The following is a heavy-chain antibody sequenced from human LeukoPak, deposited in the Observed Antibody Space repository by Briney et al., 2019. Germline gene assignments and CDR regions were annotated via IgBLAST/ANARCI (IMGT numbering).Heavy chain of an antibody. Sequence: SETLSLTCTVSGGSISSYYWSWIRQPPGKGLEWIGYIYYSGSTNYNPSLKSRVTISVDTSKNQFSLKLSPVTAADTAVYYCARVGYSSSWYFDYWGQGTLVTVSS. V-gene: IGHV4-59*01. CDR3: ARVGYSSSWYFDY. CDR1: GGSISSYY. CDR2: IYYSGST. J-gene: IGHJ4*02. D-gene: IGHD6-13*01.